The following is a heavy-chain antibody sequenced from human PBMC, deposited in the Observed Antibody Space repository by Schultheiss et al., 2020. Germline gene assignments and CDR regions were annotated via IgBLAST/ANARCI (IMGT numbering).Heavy chain of an antibody. CDR1: GGSISSSNW. J-gene: IGHJ4*02. D-gene: IGHD3-22*01. V-gene: IGHV4-4*02. CDR2: IYHSGST. CDR3: ASDDSSGPYFDY. Sequence: SETLSLTCAVSGGSISSSNWWSWVRQPPGKGLEWIGEIYHSGSTNYNPSLKSRVTISVDKSKNQFSLKLSSVTAADTAVYYCASDDSSGPYFDYWGKGTLVTVSS.